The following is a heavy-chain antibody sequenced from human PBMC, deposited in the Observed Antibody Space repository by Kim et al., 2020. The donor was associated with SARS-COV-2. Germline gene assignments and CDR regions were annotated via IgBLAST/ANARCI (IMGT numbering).Heavy chain of an antibody. CDR3: ARGEYYDSSGYLREKYYYGMDV. CDR1: GGSISSGGYY. CDR2: IYYSGST. Sequence: SETLSLTCTVSGGSISSGGYYWSWIRQHPGKGLEWIGYIYYSGSTYYNPSLKSRVTISVDTSKNQFSLKLSSVTAADTAVYYCARGEYYDSSGYLREKYYYGMDVWGQGTTVTVSS. J-gene: IGHJ6*02. V-gene: IGHV4-31*03. D-gene: IGHD3-22*01.